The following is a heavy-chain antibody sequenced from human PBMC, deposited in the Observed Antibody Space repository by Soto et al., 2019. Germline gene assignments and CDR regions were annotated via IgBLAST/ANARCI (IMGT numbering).Heavy chain of an antibody. Sequence: PSETLSLTCTVSGGSISSYYWSWIRQPPGKGLECIGYIYYSGSTNYNPSLKSRVTISVDTSKNQFSLKLSSVTAADTAVYYCARLSSSWDAFDIWGQGTMVTVSS. CDR2: IYYSGST. D-gene: IGHD6-13*01. V-gene: IGHV4-59*08. CDR1: GGSISSYY. CDR3: ARLSSSWDAFDI. J-gene: IGHJ3*02.